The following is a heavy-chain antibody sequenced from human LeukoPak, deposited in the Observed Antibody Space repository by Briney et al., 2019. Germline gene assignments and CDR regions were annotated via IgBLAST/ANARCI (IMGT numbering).Heavy chain of an antibody. CDR2: IYYSGST. J-gene: IGHJ4*02. D-gene: IGHD6-19*01. CDR1: GGSISSGGYY. CDR3: ARAPPYSSGWPFDY. Sequence: SETLSLTCAVSGGSISSGGYYWSWIRQPPGKGLEWIGYIYYSGSTNYNPSLKSRVTISVDTSKNQFSLKLSSVTAANTAVYYCARAPPYSSGWPFDYWGQGTLVTVSS. V-gene: IGHV4-61*08.